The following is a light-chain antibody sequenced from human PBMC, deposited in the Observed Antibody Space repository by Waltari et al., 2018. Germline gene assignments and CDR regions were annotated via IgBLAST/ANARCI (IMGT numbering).Light chain of an antibody. CDR1: RSDVCSYTL. Sequence: QSALTPPAYVSGSPGQTIPIPCTGTRSDVCSYTLFSCYQQHPGKAPKLMIYEVSKRPSGVSNRFSGSKSGNTASLTISGLQAEDEADYYCCSYAGSSTRYVFGTGTKVTVL. V-gene: IGLV2-23*02. CDR3: CSYAGSSTRYV. J-gene: IGLJ1*01. CDR2: EVS.